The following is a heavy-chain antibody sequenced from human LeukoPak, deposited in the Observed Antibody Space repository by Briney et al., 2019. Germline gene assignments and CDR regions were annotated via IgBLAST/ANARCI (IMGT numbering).Heavy chain of an antibody. V-gene: IGHV3-7*01. J-gene: IGHJ6*03. CDR1: GFTFSSYW. CDR2: IKQDGSEK. D-gene: IGHD6-19*01. Sequence: PGGSLRLSCAASGFTFSSYWMSWVRQAPGKGLEWVANIKQDGSEKYYVDSVKGRFTISRDNAKNSLYLQMNSLRAEDTAVYYCARDEYSGQWLASSGYYYYYYVDVWGKGTTVTVSS. CDR3: ARDEYSGQWLASSGYYYYYYVDV.